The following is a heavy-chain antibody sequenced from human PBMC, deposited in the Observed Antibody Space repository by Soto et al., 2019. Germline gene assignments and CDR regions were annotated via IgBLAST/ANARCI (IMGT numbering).Heavy chain of an antibody. V-gene: IGHV4-34*01. CDR3: ARGPAGDWTDY. J-gene: IGHJ4*02. Sequence: PSETLSLTCAVYGGSFSGYYWSWIRQPPGKGLEWIGEINHSGSTNYNPSLKSRVTISVDTSKNQFSLKLSSVTAAYTAVYYCARGPAGDWTDYWGQGTLVTVPQ. CDR1: GGSFSGYY. CDR2: INHSGST. D-gene: IGHD2-21*02.